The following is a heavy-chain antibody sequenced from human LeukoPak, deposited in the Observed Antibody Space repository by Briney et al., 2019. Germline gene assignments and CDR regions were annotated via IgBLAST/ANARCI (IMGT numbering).Heavy chain of an antibody. Sequence: GGSLRLSCAASGFTFRSYSMNWVRQAPGKGLEWVSAISDTGGDTYYADSVKGRFTISRDNSKNTLYLQMNSLRVEDTAVYYCAKGSSDSRPYYFDYWGQGTLVTVSS. CDR2: ISDTGGDT. D-gene: IGHD3-22*01. V-gene: IGHV3-23*01. CDR3: AKGSSDSRPYYFDY. CDR1: GFTFRSYS. J-gene: IGHJ4*02.